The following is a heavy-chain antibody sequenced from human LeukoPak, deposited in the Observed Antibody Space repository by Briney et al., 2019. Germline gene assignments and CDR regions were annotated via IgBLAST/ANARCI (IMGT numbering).Heavy chain of an antibody. D-gene: IGHD1-26*01. CDR1: GGSFSIYS. CDR3: ARVASGDYSPFDY. J-gene: IGHJ4*02. Sequence: SETLSLTCAVSGGSFSIYSWIWVRQRAGKGLEWIRRIYTSGSTNYNPSLKSRVTISADKSKNQFSLKLNSVTAADTAVYYCARVASGDYSPFDYWGQGTLVTVSS. V-gene: IGHV4-4*07. CDR2: IYTSGST.